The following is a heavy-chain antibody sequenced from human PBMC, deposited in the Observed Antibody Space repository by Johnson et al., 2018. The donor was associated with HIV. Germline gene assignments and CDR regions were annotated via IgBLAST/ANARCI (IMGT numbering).Heavy chain of an antibody. V-gene: IGHV3-33*06. CDR1: GFTFSSYG. Sequence: QVQLVESGGGVVQPGRSLRLSCAASGFTFSSYGMHWVRQAPGKGLEWVAVIWCDGSNKYSADSVKGRFTISRDNSKNTLYLQMNGLSAEDTAVYYCAKGLNWGGDAFDIWGQGTMVTVSS. J-gene: IGHJ3*02. D-gene: IGHD7-27*01. CDR2: IWCDGSNK. CDR3: AKGLNWGGDAFDI.